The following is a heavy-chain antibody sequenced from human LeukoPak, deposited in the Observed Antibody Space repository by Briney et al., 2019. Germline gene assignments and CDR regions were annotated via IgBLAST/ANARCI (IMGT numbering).Heavy chain of an antibody. D-gene: IGHD3-22*01. V-gene: IGHV3-21*01. J-gene: IGHJ6*03. CDR3: ARDSDSSGSLDYYMDV. Sequence: GGSLRLSCAASGFPISTNGMSWVRQAPGKGLEWVSSISSSGDYTYYADSLKGRFTISRDNAKNSLSLQMNRLRAEDTAVYYCARDSDSSGSLDYYMDVWGKGTTVTISS. CDR1: GFPISTNG. CDR2: ISSSGDYT.